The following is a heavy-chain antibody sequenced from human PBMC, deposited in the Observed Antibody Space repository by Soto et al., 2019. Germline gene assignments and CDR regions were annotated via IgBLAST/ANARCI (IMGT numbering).Heavy chain of an antibody. CDR3: VEEAPVEGTGGFEN. Sequence: EVNLVESGGGMVQPDGSLRLSCVGSGFTFRDYWMNWVRQAPGRGLEWVASVKKDESIKNYMDSVKGRVTISRDNAQNIVYLRMTNLRIEDTALYYCVEEAPVEGTGGFENWGQGIQVTVS. D-gene: IGHD2-8*02. J-gene: IGHJ4*02. CDR2: VKKDESIK. V-gene: IGHV3-7*04. CDR1: GFTFRDYW.